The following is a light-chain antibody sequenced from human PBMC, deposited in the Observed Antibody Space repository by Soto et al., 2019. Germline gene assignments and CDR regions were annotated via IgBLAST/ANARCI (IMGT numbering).Light chain of an antibody. J-gene: IGKJ5*01. Sequence: DIQMTQSPSSLSASVGDRVTITCQASQDISNYLNWYQQKPGKAPKLLIYDASNLETGVPSRFSGSGSGTDFTFNISSLQPEDIATYYCQQYDNRPPITFGQGTRLEIK. CDR2: DAS. CDR1: QDISNY. CDR3: QQYDNRPPIT. V-gene: IGKV1-33*01.